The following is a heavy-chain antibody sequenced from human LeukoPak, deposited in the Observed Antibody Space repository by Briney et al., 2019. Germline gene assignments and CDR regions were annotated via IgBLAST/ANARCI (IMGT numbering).Heavy chain of an antibody. D-gene: IGHD3-10*01. J-gene: IGHJ4*02. CDR2: IYHSGST. CDR1: GYSISSGYY. CDR3: ARVWFGELSF. V-gene: IGHV4-38-2*02. Sequence: SETLSLTCTVSGYSISSGYYWGWIRQPPGKGLEWIGSIYHSGSTYYNPSLKSRVTISVDTSKNQFSLKLSSVTAADTAVYYCARVWFGELSFWGQGTLVTVSS.